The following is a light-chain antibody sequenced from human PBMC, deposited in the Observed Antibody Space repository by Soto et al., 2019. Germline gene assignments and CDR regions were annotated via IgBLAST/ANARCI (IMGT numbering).Light chain of an antibody. CDR1: QSVSSK. V-gene: IGKV3-15*01. CDR2: GAS. Sequence: EIVMTQSPATLSVSPGERATLSCRASQSVSSKLAWYQQKPGQAPRLLIYGASTRAPGIPARFSGRGSGTEFTLTISSLQSEDFAVYYCQQYNNWWTFGQGTKVDIK. CDR3: QQYNNWWT. J-gene: IGKJ1*01.